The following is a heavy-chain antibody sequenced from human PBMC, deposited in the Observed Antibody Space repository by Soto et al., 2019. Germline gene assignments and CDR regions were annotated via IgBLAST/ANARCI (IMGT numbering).Heavy chain of an antibody. CDR3: ARAVNGGGDCYYDAFDI. V-gene: IGHV1-69*01. J-gene: IGHJ3*02. D-gene: IGHD2-21*02. CDR1: GGTFSSYA. CDR2: IIPIFGTA. Sequence: QVQLVQSGAEVKKPGSSVKVSCKASGGTFSSYAISWVRQAPGQGLEWMGGIIPIFGTANYAQKFQGRVTITADESTSTAYMELSSLRSEDTAVYYCARAVNGGGDCYYDAFDIWGQGTMVTVSS.